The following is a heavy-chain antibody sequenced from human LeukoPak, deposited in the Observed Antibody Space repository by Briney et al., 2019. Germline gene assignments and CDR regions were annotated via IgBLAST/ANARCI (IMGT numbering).Heavy chain of an antibody. J-gene: IGHJ3*02. CDR3: AIIAAAGTNAFDI. D-gene: IGHD6-13*01. V-gene: IGHV3-30-3*01. CDR1: GFTFSDYY. CDR2: ISYDGSNK. Sequence: GGSLRLSCAASGFTFSDYYMSWIRQAPGKGLEWVAVISYDGSNKYYADSVKGRFTISRDNSKNTLYLQMNSLRAEDTAVYYCAIIAAAGTNAFDIWGQGTMVTVSS.